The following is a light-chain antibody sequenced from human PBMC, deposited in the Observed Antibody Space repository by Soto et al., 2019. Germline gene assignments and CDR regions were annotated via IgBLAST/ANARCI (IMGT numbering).Light chain of an antibody. J-gene: IGKJ4*01. CDR2: DAS. Sequence: DIQMTQSPSSLSASVGERVTITCQASQDISNYLNWYQQKPGKAPKLLIYDASNLETVVPSRFSGSGSGTDFTFTISSLQPEDIATYYCQQYDSVPLTFGGGTKVEIK. CDR1: QDISNY. V-gene: IGKV1-33*01. CDR3: QQYDSVPLT.